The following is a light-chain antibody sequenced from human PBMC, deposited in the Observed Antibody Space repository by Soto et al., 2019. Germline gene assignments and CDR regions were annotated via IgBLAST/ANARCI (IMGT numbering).Light chain of an antibody. CDR3: LHDYNFPYT. Sequence: AIQMIQFPSSLSASVGDRVTITCRASQGIRNDLGWYQQKSGRAPKLLIFGASTLQSGVPSRFSGSGSGTDFTLTISSLQPEDFATYYCLHDYNFPYTFGQGTKVDIK. V-gene: IGKV1-6*01. CDR2: GAS. J-gene: IGKJ2*01. CDR1: QGIRND.